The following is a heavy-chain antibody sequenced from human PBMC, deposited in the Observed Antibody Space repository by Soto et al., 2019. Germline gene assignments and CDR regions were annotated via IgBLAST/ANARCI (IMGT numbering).Heavy chain of an antibody. CDR2: VFHSATT. CDR1: GDSFSDYY. CDR3: ARGHYSNGWPIDH. D-gene: IGHD6-19*01. V-gene: IGHV4-59*01. J-gene: IGHJ4*02. Sequence: PSETLSLTCTVSGDSFSDYYWNWIRQVPGKGLEWIGFVFHSATTSYNPSLKTRVAISDDTSKKQFSLRLTSVTAADTAIYYCARGHYSNGWPIDHWGQGILVTVSS.